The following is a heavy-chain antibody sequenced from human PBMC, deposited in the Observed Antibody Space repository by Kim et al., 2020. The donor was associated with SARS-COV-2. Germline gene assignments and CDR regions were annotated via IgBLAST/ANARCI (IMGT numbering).Heavy chain of an antibody. CDR1: GFTFSSYA. J-gene: IGHJ6*02. D-gene: IGHD2-2*01. Sequence: GGSLRLSCSASGFTFSSYAMHWVRQAPGKGLEYVSAISSNGGSTYYADSVKGRFTISRDNSKNTLYLQMSSLRAEDTAVYYCVKDNSGVVVPAAIYIDYYGMDVWGQGTTVTVSS. CDR2: ISSNGGST. CDR3: VKDNSGVVVPAAIYIDYYGMDV. V-gene: IGHV3-64D*06.